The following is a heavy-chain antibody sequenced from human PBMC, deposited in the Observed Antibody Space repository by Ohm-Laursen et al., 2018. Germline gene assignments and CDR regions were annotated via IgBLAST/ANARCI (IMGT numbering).Heavy chain of an antibody. V-gene: IGHV3-30*18. CDR1: GFTLNNFG. Sequence: SLRLSCAASGFTLNNFGMHWVRQAPGKGLEWVAVVSYDERYKNYVDSVKGRFTVSRDNSKDTLYLQMNSLRNEDTAIYYCAKDVGVAFAYDSWGQGTLVTVSS. CDR3: AKDVGVAFAYDS. J-gene: IGHJ4*02. CDR2: VSYDERYK. D-gene: IGHD2-15*01.